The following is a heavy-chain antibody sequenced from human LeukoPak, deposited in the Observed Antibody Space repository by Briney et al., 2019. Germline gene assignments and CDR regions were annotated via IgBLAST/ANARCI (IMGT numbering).Heavy chain of an antibody. CDR1: GYSISSGYY. Sequence: SETLSLTCAVSGYSISSGYYWGWIRQPPGKGLEWIGSIHHTGSTYYNPSLKSRVTISVDTSKNQFSLKLSSVTAADTAVYYCARGSRTFGVVVVVATDGDAFDIWGQGTMVTVSS. CDR3: ARGSRTFGVVVVVATDGDAFDI. CDR2: IHHTGST. V-gene: IGHV4-38-2*01. J-gene: IGHJ3*02. D-gene: IGHD2-15*01.